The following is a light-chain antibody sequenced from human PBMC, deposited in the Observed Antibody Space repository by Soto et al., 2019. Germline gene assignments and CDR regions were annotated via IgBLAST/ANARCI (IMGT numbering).Light chain of an antibody. CDR2: ASS. CDR1: QSIYTY. Sequence: DIQLTQSPSSLSASVGDRVTINCRASQSIYTYLNWFQLKPGKGPKLLIFASSTLQSGVPSRFSGSGSGADFSLTISSLQPEDVATYYCQQSYSNTLSFGGGTRV. CDR3: QQSYSNTLS. J-gene: IGKJ4*01. V-gene: IGKV1-39*01.